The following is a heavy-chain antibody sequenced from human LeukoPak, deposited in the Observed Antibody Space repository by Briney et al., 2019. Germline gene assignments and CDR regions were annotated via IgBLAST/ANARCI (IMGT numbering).Heavy chain of an antibody. Sequence: GGSLRLSCAASGFTFSSYEMNWVRQAPGKGLEWVSYISSSGSTIYYADSVKGRFTTSRDNAKNSLYLQMNSLRAEDTAVYYCARTWNDDWFDPWGQGTLVTVSS. CDR3: ARTWNDDWFDP. CDR1: GFTFSSYE. CDR2: ISSSGSTI. D-gene: IGHD1-1*01. V-gene: IGHV3-48*03. J-gene: IGHJ5*02.